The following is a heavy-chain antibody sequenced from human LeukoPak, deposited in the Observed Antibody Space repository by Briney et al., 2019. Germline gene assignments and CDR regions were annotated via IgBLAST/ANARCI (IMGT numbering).Heavy chain of an antibody. J-gene: IGHJ6*03. V-gene: IGHV1-18*01. D-gene: IGHD2-15*01. Sequence: ASVKVSCKASGYTFTSYGISWVRQAPGQGLEWMGWISAYNGNTNYAQKLQGRVTMTTDTSTSTAYMELRSLRSDDTAVYYCARDTNYGYYCSGGSCRVKYYYYYMDAWGKGTTVTVSS. CDR3: ARDTNYGYYCSGGSCRVKYYYYYMDA. CDR2: ISAYNGNT. CDR1: GYTFTSYG.